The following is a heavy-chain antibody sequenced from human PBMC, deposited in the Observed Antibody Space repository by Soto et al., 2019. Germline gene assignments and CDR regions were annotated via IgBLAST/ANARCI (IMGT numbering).Heavy chain of an antibody. Sequence: QVQLQESGPGLVRPSETLSLTCSVSDGSISGLYWTWVRQSPGKGLEWIGWIYSSGTTNYKPSLKSRVALSVDTSKNQSSLKLTSVTAAVTAIYYCARLRNHYFMDAWGKGTTVAVSS. V-gene: IGHV4-59*08. CDR1: DGSISGLY. J-gene: IGHJ6*03. CDR3: ARLRNHYFMDA. D-gene: IGHD1-1*01. CDR2: IYSSGTT.